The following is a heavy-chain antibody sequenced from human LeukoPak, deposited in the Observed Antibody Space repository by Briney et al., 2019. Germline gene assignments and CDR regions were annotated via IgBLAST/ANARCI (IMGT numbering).Heavy chain of an antibody. CDR3: AKDGCSSTSCFDY. J-gene: IGHJ4*02. D-gene: IGHD2-2*01. CDR1: GFTFSSYG. V-gene: IGHV3-30*18. Sequence: GGSLRLSCAASGFTFSSYGMHWVRQAPGKGLEWVAVISYDGSNKYYADSVKGRSTISRDNSKNTLYLQMNSLRAEDTAVYYCAKDGCSSTSCFDYWGQGTLVTVSS. CDR2: ISYDGSNK.